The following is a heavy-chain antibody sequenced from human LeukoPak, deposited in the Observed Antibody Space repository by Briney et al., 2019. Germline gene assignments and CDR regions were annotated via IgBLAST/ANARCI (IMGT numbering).Heavy chain of an antibody. V-gene: IGHV1-8*03. Sequence: ASVKVSCKASGYTFTSYDINWVRQATGQGLEWMGWMNPNSGNTGYAQKFQGRVTITRNTSISTAYMELSSLRSEDTAVYYCAMRRMQWEYYFDYWGQGTLVTVSS. D-gene: IGHD1-26*01. CDR1: GYTFTSYD. J-gene: IGHJ4*02. CDR3: AMRRMQWEYYFDY. CDR2: MNPNSGNT.